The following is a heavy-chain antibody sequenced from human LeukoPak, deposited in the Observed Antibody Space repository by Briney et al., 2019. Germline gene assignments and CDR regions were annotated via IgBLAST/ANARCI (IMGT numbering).Heavy chain of an antibody. CDR2: ISSSGSTI. V-gene: IGHV3-48*03. CDR3: ARDYGDYYYYYMDV. J-gene: IGHJ6*03. D-gene: IGHD4-17*01. CDR1: GFPLSSYE. Sequence: GGSLRLSCAASGFPLSSYEMTWVRQAPGKGLEWVSYISSSGSTIYYADSVKGRFTISRDNAKNSLYLQMSSLRAEDTAVYYCARDYGDYYYYYMDVWGKGTTVTVSS.